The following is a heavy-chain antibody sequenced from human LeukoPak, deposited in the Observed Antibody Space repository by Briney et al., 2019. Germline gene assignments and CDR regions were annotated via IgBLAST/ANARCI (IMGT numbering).Heavy chain of an antibody. V-gene: IGHV3-48*03. CDR2: ISGSGRTI. J-gene: IGHJ4*02. CDR3: ARGGGSITMTH. CDR1: GFTFNSYE. Sequence: GGSLRLSCAASGFTFNSYEMIWVRQAPGKGLEWVSSISGSGRTIYIADSVKGRFNISRDSAKNSLYLHMNTLRVEDTALYYCARGGGSITMTHWGQGTLVTVSS. D-gene: IGHD3-22*01.